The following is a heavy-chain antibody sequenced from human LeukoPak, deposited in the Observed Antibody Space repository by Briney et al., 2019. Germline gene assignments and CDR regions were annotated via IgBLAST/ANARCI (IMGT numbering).Heavy chain of an antibody. CDR2: ISAYNGNT. CDR1: GYTFTSYG. D-gene: IGHD2-21*02. CDR3: ARVRIYCGGDCYAFDY. J-gene: IGHJ4*02. V-gene: IGHV1-18*01. Sequence: ASVKVSCKASGYTFTSYGISCVRHAPGQGLECMGWISAYNGNTNYAQKLQGRLTMTTDTSTSTAYMELRSLRSDDTAVYYCARVRIYCGGDCYAFDYWGQGTLVTVSS.